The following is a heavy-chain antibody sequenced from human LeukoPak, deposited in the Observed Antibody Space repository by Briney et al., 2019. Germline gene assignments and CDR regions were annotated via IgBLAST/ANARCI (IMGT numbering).Heavy chain of an antibody. D-gene: IGHD1-26*01. CDR2: IYPGDSDT. J-gene: IGHJ4*02. CDR1: GYSFTTYW. CDR3: ARHYAGELLWNGFDY. V-gene: IGHV5-51*01. Sequence: GESLKISCKGSGYSFTTYWIGWVRQMPGKGLEWMGIIYPGDSDTRYSPSFQGQVTISADKSISTAFLQWSSLKASDTAMYYCARHYAGELLWNGFDYWGQGTLVTVSS.